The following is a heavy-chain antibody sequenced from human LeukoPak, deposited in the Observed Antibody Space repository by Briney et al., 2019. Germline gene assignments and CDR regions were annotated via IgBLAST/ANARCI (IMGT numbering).Heavy chain of an antibody. Sequence: APVKVSCKASGYTFTNYAMNWVRQAPGQGLEWMGWINTNTGNPTYAQGFTGRFVFSLDTSVSTAYLQISSLKTEDTAVYYCAREEAAGGSEIWGQGTLVTVSS. CDR2: INTNTGNP. CDR1: GYTFTNYA. V-gene: IGHV7-4-1*02. J-gene: IGHJ4*02. CDR3: AREEAAGGSEI. D-gene: IGHD3-10*01.